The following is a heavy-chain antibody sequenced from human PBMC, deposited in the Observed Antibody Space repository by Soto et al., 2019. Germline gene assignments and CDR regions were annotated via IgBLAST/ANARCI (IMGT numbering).Heavy chain of an antibody. CDR3: ARDRSYYYDSSGYSGDAFDI. Sequence: ALEWMGWISAYNGNTNYAQKLQGRVTMTTDTSTSTAYMELRSLRSDDTAVYYCARDRSYYYDSSGYSGDAFDIWGQGIMVTVSS. V-gene: IGHV1-18*01. CDR2: ISAYNGNT. J-gene: IGHJ3*02. D-gene: IGHD3-22*01.